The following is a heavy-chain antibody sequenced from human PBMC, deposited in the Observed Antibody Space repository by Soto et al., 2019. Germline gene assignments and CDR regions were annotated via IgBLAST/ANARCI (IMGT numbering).Heavy chain of an antibody. V-gene: IGHV4-31*03. J-gene: IGHJ4*02. CDR1: GGSISSGGYY. Sequence: SETLSLTCTVSGGSISSGGYYWSWIRQHPGKGLEWIGYIYYSGSTYYNPSLKSRVTISVDTSKNQFSLKLSSVTAADTAVYYCARAYGSGSYYNDAEHWYYFDYWGQGTLVTVSS. D-gene: IGHD3-10*01. CDR2: IYYSGST. CDR3: ARAYGSGSYYNDAEHWYYFDY.